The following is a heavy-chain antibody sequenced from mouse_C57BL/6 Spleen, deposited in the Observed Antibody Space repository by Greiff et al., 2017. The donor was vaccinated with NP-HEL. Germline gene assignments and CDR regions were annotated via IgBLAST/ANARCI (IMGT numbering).Heavy chain of an antibody. J-gene: IGHJ3*01. CDR2: INPSTGGT. D-gene: IGHD2-1*01. CDR3: ARYDGNYAWFAY. Sequence: VQLRQSGPELVKPGASVKISCKASGYSFTGYYMNWVKQSPEKSLEWIGEINPSTGGTTYNQKFKAKATLTVDKSSSTAYMQLKSLTSEDSAVYYCARYDGNYAWFAYWGQGTLVTVSA. CDR1: GYSFTGYY. V-gene: IGHV1-42*01.